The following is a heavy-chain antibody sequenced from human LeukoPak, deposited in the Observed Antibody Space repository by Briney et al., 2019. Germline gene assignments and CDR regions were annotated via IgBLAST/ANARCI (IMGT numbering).Heavy chain of an antibody. CDR2: ISYDGSNK. V-gene: IGHV3-30*04. CDR3: ARTYYDILTGYSGFDP. CDR1: GFTFSSYA. Sequence: PGGSLRLSCAASGFTFSSYAMHWVRQAPGKGLEWVAVISYDGSNKYYADSVKGRFTISRDNSKNTLYLQMNSLRAEDTAVYYCARTYYDILTGYSGFDPWGQGTLVTVSS. J-gene: IGHJ5*02. D-gene: IGHD3-9*01.